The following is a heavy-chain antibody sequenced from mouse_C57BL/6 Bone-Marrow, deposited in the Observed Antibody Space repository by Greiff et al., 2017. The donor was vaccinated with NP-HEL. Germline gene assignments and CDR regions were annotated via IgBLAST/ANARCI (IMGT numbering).Heavy chain of an antibody. CDR3: SSNWYFDV. CDR1: GFNIKDDY. V-gene: IGHV14-4*01. CDR2: IDPENGDT. Sequence: EVQVVESGAELVRPGASVKLSCTASGFNIKDDYMHWVKQRPEQGLEWIGWIDPENGDTEYASKFQGKATITADTSSNTAYLQLSSLTSEDTAVYYCSSNWYFDVWGTGTTVTVSS. J-gene: IGHJ1*03.